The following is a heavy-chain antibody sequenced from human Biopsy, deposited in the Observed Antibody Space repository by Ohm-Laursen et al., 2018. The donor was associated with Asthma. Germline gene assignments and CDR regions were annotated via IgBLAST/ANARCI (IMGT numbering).Heavy chain of an antibody. J-gene: IGHJ5*02. V-gene: IGHV4-59*01. CDR1: GGSISSDY. CDR3: ARGQGRGIQLWSLDP. CDR2: IHNSGNT. Sequence: TLSLTCTVSGGSISSDYWSWLRQSPGKGLEWIGYIHNSGNTNYNPSLKSRVTISLDTPKTQFSLRLSFVTAADTAVYFCARGQGRGIQLWSLDPWGQGTQVTVSS. D-gene: IGHD5-18*01.